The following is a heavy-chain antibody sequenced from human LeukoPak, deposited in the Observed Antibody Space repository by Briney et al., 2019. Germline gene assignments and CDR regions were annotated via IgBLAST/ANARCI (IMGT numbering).Heavy chain of an antibody. CDR1: GGSISSHY. V-gene: IGHV4-4*07. CDR3: ARSISGTLFDY. D-gene: IGHD1-7*01. J-gene: IGHJ4*02. CDR2: IYVSGST. Sequence: SETLSLTCTVSGGSISSHYWCWVRQSAGKGLEWIGRIYVSGSTNYNPSLKTRVTMSIDKSKNHFSLKLSSVTAADTAVYYCARSISGTLFDYWGQGTLVTVSS.